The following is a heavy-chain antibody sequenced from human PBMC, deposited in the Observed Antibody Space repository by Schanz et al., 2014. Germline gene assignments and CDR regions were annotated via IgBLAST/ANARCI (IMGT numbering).Heavy chain of an antibody. CDR1: GYTFTDYY. D-gene: IGHD6-13*01. CDR3: ARDGVDAAAGGNY. V-gene: IGHV1-46*03. J-gene: IGHJ4*02. CDR2: INPSGGST. Sequence: QVQLVQSGAEVKEPGASVKLSCKSSGYTFTDYYMQWVRQAPGQGLEWMGMINPSGGSTTYAQKFQGRVTMTRDTSTSTVYMELSSLRSEDTAVYYCARDGVDAAAGGNYWGQGTLVTVSS.